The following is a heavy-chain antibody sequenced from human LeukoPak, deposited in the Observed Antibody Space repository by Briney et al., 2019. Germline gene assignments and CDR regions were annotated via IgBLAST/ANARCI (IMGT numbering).Heavy chain of an antibody. CDR2: IRYDGSNK. V-gene: IGHV3-30*02. CDR3: AKFSWEVAGQKDFDY. CDR1: GFTFSSYG. D-gene: IGHD6-19*01. J-gene: IGHJ4*02. Sequence: GGSLRLSCAASGFTFSSYGMHWVRQAPGKGLEWVAFIRYDGSNKYYADSVKGRFTISRDNSKNTLYLQMNSLRAEDTAVYYCAKFSWEVAGQKDFDYWGQGTLVTVSS.